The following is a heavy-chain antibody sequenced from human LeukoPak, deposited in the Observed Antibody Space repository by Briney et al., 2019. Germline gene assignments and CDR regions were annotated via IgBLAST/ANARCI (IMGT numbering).Heavy chain of an antibody. CDR1: GFTFNNYA. V-gene: IGHV3-23*01. J-gene: IGHJ5*02. CDR3: AKYPYYDFWSGYSKWFDP. D-gene: IGHD3-3*01. CDR2: ISGSGGST. Sequence: GGSLRLSCAASGFTFNNYAMSWVRQAPGKGLEWVSGISGSGGSTYYADSVKGRFTISRDNSKNTLYLQMNSLRAEDTAVYYCAKYPYYDFWSGYSKWFDPWGQGTLVTASS.